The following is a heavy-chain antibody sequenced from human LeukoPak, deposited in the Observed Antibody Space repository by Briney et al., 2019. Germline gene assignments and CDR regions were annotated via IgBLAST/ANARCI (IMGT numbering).Heavy chain of an antibody. CDR1: GGSISSYY. Sequence: SETLSLTCTVSGGSISSYYWSWIRQPPGKGQEWIGYIYYSGSTNYNPSLKSRATISVDTSKNQFSLKLSSVTAADTAVYYCAGGVKGYYGSGSYYGYYYMDVWGKGTTVTVSS. CDR2: IYYSGST. D-gene: IGHD3-10*01. CDR3: AGGVKGYYGSGSYYGYYYMDV. J-gene: IGHJ6*03. V-gene: IGHV4-59*01.